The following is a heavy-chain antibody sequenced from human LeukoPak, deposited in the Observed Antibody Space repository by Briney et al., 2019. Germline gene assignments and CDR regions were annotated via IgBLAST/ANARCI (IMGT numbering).Heavy chain of an antibody. CDR1: GFTFSSYG. Sequence: GGSLRLSCAASGFTFSSYGMHWVRQAPGKGLEWVAVISYDGSNKYYADSVKGRFTISRDNSKNTLYLQMNSLRAEDTAVYYCAKEFQGVAVAGDFDYWAREPWSPSPQ. J-gene: IGHJ4*02. CDR3: AKEFQGVAVAGDFDY. D-gene: IGHD6-19*01. V-gene: IGHV3-30*18. CDR2: ISYDGSNK.